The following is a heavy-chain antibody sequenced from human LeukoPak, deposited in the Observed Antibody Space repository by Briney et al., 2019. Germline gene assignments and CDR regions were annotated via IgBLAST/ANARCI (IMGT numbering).Heavy chain of an antibody. J-gene: IGHJ6*02. CDR3: AKGLLRYYYYGMDV. CDR1: GFTLHDYT. Sequence: GGSLRLSCVVSGFTLHDYTMHWVRQIPGKGLEWVALLTWNGQITSYGDSVKGRLNISRDNAKNSLYLQMNSLRAEDTALYYCAKGLLRYYYYGMDVWGQGTTVTVSS. D-gene: IGHD2-21*01. V-gene: IGHV3-43*01. CDR2: LTWNGQIT.